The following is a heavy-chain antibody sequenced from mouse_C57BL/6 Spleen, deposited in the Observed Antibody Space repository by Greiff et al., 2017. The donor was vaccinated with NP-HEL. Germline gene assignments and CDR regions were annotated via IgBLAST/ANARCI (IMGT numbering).Heavy chain of an antibody. D-gene: IGHD1-1*01. J-gene: IGHJ1*03. CDR2: IYPGSGNT. CDR1: GYTFTDYY. Sequence: QVQLQQSGAELVRPGASVKLSCKASGYTFTDYYINWVKQRPGQGLEWIARIYPGSGNTYYNEKFKGKATLTAEKSSSTAYMQLSSLTSEDSAVYFCARSGPLLLRVWGTGTTVTVSS. V-gene: IGHV1-76*01. CDR3: ARSGPLLLRV.